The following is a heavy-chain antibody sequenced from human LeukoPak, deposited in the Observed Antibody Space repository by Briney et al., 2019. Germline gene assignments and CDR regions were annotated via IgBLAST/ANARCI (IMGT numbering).Heavy chain of an antibody. CDR1: GYTFTSYG. CDR2: ISAYNGNT. CDR3: ARDWDYYDSSGRDAFDI. D-gene: IGHD3-22*01. J-gene: IGHJ3*02. V-gene: IGHV1-18*01. Sequence: ASVKVSCKASGYTFTSYGISWVRQAPGQGLEWMGLISAYNGNTNYAQKLQGRVTMTTDTSTSTAYMELRSLRSDDTAVYYCARDWDYYDSSGRDAFDIWGQGTMVTVSS.